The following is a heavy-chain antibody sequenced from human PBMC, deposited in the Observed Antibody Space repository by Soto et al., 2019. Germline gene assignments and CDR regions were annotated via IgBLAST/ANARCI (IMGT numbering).Heavy chain of an antibody. Sequence: EVQLVESGGGLVQPGGSLRLSCAASGFTFSSYDMHWVRQATGKGLEWVSAIGTAGDTYYPGSVKGRFTISRENAKNSFYFQKISLRAAEEAVYYYGREGTIAAAGPYYYYGMDVWGQGTTVTVSS. CDR3: GREGTIAAAGPYYYYGMDV. CDR2: IGTAGDT. V-gene: IGHV3-13*01. CDR1: GFTFSSYD. D-gene: IGHD6-13*01. J-gene: IGHJ6*02.